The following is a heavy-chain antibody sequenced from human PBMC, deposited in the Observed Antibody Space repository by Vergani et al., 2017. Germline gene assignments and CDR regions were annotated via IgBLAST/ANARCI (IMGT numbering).Heavy chain of an antibody. CDR1: GASIRSSNYY. Sequence: QLQLQESGPGLVKPSATLSLTCSVSGASIRSSNYYWGWIRQPPGTGLEWIASIYYSGSTYYNPSLKGRVTISVDTSKNQFSLKPSSVTAADTAVYFCAKHSTVEWLVKLGWIDPWGQGILVTVSS. CDR2: IYYSGST. V-gene: IGHV4-39*01. J-gene: IGHJ5*02. D-gene: IGHD6-19*01. CDR3: AKHSTVEWLVKLGWIDP.